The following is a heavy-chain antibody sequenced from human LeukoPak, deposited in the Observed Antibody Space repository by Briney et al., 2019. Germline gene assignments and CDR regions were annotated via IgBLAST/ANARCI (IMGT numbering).Heavy chain of an antibody. J-gene: IGHJ4*02. CDR3: AKDAGHCSGGSCYRQDY. Sequence: GGSLRLSCAASGFTFSTYGMHWVRQAPGKGPEGVAVISNDGSNKYHAESVRGRFTISRDNSKNTLYLQMNSLRAEDTAVYYCAKDAGHCSGGSCYRQDYWGREPWSPSPQ. V-gene: IGHV3-30*18. D-gene: IGHD2-15*01. CDR2: ISNDGSNK. CDR1: GFTFSTYG.